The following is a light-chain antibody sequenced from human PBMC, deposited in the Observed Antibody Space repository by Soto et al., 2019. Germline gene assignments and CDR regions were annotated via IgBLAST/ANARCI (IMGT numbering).Light chain of an antibody. V-gene: IGLV1-44*01. CDR1: SSNIGSNT. J-gene: IGLJ2*01. CDR2: SNN. CDR3: AAWDDSLNGVV. Sequence: QSVLTQPPSACGTPGQRVTISCSGSSSNIGSNTVNWYQQLPGTAPKLLIYSNNQRPSGVPDRFSGSKSGTSASLAISGLQSEDDADYYCAAWDDSLNGVVFGGGTKLTVL.